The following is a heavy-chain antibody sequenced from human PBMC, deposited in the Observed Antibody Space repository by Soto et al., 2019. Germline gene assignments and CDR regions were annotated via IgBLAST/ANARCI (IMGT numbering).Heavy chain of an antibody. V-gene: IGHV3-30*18. CDR2: ISYDGSNK. D-gene: IGHD3-3*01. CDR3: AKDRRIRFFMDV. CDR1: GFTFSSYG. J-gene: IGHJ6*02. Sequence: AGGSLRLSCAASGFTFSSYGMHWVRQAPGKGLEWVAVISYDGSNKYYADSVKGRFTISRDNSKNTLYLQMNSLRAEDTAVYYCAKDRRIRFFMDVWGQGTTVTVSS.